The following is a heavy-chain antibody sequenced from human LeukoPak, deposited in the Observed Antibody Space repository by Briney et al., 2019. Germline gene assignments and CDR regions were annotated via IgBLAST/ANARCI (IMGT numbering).Heavy chain of an antibody. D-gene: IGHD4-17*01. CDR3: AKEGFPYGDYPIDY. Sequence: GGSLRLSSEGSGFTFSNYWINWVRQAPGKGLEWVANIKQDGSDKYYVDSVKGRFTISRDNVKKTPYLQLNSLRAEDTAVYYCAKEGFPYGDYPIDYWGQGTLVTVSS. CDR1: GFTFSNYW. J-gene: IGHJ4*02. CDR2: IKQDGSDK. V-gene: IGHV3-7*01.